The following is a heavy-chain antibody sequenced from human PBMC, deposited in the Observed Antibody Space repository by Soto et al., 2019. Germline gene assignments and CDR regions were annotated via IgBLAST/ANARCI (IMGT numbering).Heavy chain of an antibody. J-gene: IGHJ5*02. CDR3: ARDNPPFDP. CDR1: GYTFINYG. CDR2: ISAYNGNT. Sequence: VQLVQSGAEVKKPGASVKVSCKASGYTFINYGISWVRQAPGQGLEWMGWISAYNGNTKYAQKLQGRVTMTKDTSTSTAYMEARSLRSDDTGVYYCARDNPPFDPWGQGTLVTVSS. V-gene: IGHV1-18*01.